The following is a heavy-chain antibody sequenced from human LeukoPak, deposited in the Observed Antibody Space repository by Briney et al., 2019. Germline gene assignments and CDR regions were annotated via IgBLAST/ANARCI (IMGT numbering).Heavy chain of an antibody. J-gene: IGHJ4*02. CDR2: IWYDGSKK. D-gene: IGHD6-13*01. CDR3: ANYRQSITAAGNSREFADY. CDR1: GFTFSSHG. V-gene: IGHV3-33*06. Sequence: PGRSLRLSCAASGFTFSSHGMHWVRQAPGKGLEWVAVIWYDGSKKYHADSVKGRFTISRDNSKNTLYLQMNSLRAEDTAVYYCANYRQSITAAGNSREFADYWGQGTLVTVSS.